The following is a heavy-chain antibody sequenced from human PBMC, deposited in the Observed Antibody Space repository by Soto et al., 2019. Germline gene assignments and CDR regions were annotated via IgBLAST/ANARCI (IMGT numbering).Heavy chain of an antibody. CDR1: GGSISSYY. Sequence: QVQLQESGPGLVKPSETLSLTCTVSGGSISSYYWSWIRQPPGKGLEWLGYICYSGGTNYNPSHKSRVTLSVDISKHQFSLKLSSVTAADTAVYYCARWFRPLNWFDPWGQGTLVTVCS. CDR3: ARWFRPLNWFDP. D-gene: IGHD3-22*01. V-gene: IGHV4-59*01. CDR2: ICYSGGT. J-gene: IGHJ5*02.